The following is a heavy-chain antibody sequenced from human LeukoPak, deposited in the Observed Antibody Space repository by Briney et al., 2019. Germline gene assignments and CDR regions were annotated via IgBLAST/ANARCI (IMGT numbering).Heavy chain of an antibody. CDR3: ARERYDFWSGYSYKWFDP. CDR2: IYYSGST. J-gene: IGHJ5*02. Sequence: PSETLSLTCTVSGGSVSSGSYYWSWIRQPPGKGLEWIGYIYYSGSTNYNPSLKSRVTISVDTSKNQLSLKLSSVTAADTAVYYCARERYDFWSGYSYKWFDPWGQGARVIVSS. D-gene: IGHD3-3*01. CDR1: GGSVSSGSYY. V-gene: IGHV4-61*01.